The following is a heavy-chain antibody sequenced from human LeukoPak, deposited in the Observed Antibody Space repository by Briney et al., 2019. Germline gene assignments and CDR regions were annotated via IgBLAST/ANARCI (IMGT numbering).Heavy chain of an antibody. CDR1: GGSISSSSYY. V-gene: IGHV4-39*07. D-gene: IGHD2/OR15-2a*01. CDR2: IYYSGST. Sequence: PSETLSLTCTVSGGSISSSSYYWGWIRQPPGKGLEWIGSIYYSGSTYYNPSLKSRVTISVDTSKNQFSLKLSSVTAADTAVYYCARARILEGEYFQHWGQGTLVTVSS. CDR3: ARARILEGEYFQH. J-gene: IGHJ1*01.